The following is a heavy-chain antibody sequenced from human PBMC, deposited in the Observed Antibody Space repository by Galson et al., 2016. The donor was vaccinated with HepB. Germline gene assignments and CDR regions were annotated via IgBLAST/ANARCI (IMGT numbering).Heavy chain of an antibody. CDR1: GFSFSDYY. D-gene: IGHD2-15*01. CDR2: ISSTSGTTI. V-gene: IGHV3-11*01. CDR3: ARLRNLCTGGRCYSGVLDS. J-gene: IGHJ4*02. Sequence: SLRLSCAASGFSFSDYYMTWIRQAPGKGLEWVSHISSTSGTTIYYADSVKGRFTISRDNAEKSLFLQLSSLRADDTAVYYCARLRNLCTGGRCYSGVLDSWGQGTLVTVSS.